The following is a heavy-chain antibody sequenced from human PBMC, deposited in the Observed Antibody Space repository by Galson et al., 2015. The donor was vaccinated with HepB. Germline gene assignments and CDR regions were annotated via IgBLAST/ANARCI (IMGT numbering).Heavy chain of an antibody. D-gene: IGHD5-24*01. CDR3: ASLETRGMTTMPFDY. J-gene: IGHJ4*02. CDR2: ISYDGINK. V-gene: IGHV3-30-3*02. Sequence: SLRLSCAASGFTFSNYAFHWVRQAPGKGLEWVALISYDGINKYYADSPKGRFTISRDKSKNTLFLQMNNMRGEDTALYYCASLETRGMTTMPFDYWGQGTLVTVSS. CDR1: GFTFSNYA.